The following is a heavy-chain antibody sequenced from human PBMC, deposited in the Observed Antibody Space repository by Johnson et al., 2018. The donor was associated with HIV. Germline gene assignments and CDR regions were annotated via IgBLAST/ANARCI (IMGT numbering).Heavy chain of an antibody. Sequence: VQLVESGGGLIQPGGSLRLSCAASGFTFNDYAMHWVRQAPGKGLEWVSGISWNSGSIGYADSVNGRFTISRDNAKKSLYLQMHSLRVEDTAVYYCAREASLYAFDIWGQGTMVTVSS. CDR3: AREASLYAFDI. CDR1: GFTFNDYA. CDR2: ISWNSGSI. V-gene: IGHV3-9*01. D-gene: IGHD5/OR15-5a*01. J-gene: IGHJ3*02.